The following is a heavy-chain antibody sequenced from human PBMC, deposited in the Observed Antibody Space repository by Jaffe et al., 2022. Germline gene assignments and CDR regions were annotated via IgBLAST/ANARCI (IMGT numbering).Heavy chain of an antibody. CDR1: GFTLSAYW. J-gene: IGHJ3*02. CDR2: VSRDVSDI. CDR3: ARGYLLSGSPYDALDI. Sequence: EVQLVESGGGLVQPGGSLRLSCEASGFTLSAYWMYWVRQAPGKGLVWVSRVSRDVSDIMYADSVKGRFTISRDNAKNTMFLQMNSLRAEDTAVYYCARGYLLSGSPYDALDIWGQGTMVTVSS. D-gene: IGHD3-3*01. V-gene: IGHV3-74*03.